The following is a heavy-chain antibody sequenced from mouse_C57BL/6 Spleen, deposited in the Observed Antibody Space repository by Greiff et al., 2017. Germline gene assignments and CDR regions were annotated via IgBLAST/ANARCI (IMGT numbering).Heavy chain of an antibody. CDR1: GYTFTDYE. J-gene: IGHJ3*01. D-gene: IGHD2-3*01. Sequence: VQLQQSGAELVRPGASVTLSCKASGYTFTDYEMHWVKQTPVHGLEWIGAIDPEPGGTAYNQKFKGKAILTADKSSSTAYMELRSLTSEDSAVYYCARLYDGYYPYWGQGTLVTVSA. CDR2: IDPEPGGT. V-gene: IGHV1-15*01. CDR3: ARLYDGYYPY.